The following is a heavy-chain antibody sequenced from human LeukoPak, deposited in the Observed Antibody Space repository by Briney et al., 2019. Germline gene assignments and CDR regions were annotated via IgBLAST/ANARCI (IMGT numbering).Heavy chain of an antibody. J-gene: IGHJ4*02. V-gene: IGHV1-18*01. CDR1: GYTFTSYG. CDR2: VCAYTGNT. Sequence: GASEKVSCKASGYTFTSYGISWVRQAPGDGLEWMGWVCAYTGNTHYVQKLQGRVTMSPDTSPCTAPMELRSLRYDATAVYYCARDGVCSVRDFGHRWYWGQGALWTASP. D-gene: IGHD2-15*01. CDR3: ARDGVCSVRDFGHRWY.